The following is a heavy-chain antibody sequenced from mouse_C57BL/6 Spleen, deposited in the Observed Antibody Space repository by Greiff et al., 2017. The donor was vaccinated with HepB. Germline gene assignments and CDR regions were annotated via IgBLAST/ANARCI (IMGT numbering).Heavy chain of an antibody. CDR2: INPNNGGT. CDR1: GYTFTDYY. J-gene: IGHJ2*01. V-gene: IGHV1-26*01. CDR3: ATWDYYGSSPSYYFDY. D-gene: IGHD1-1*01. Sequence: EVQLQQSGPELVKPGASVKISCKASGYTFTDYYMNWVKQSHGKSLEWIGDINPNNGGTSYNQKFKGKATLTVDKSSSTAYMELRSLTSEDSAVYYCATWDYYGSSPSYYFDYWGQGTTLTVSS.